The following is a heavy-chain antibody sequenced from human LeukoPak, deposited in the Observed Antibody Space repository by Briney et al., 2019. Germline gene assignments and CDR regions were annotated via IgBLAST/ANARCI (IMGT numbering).Heavy chain of an antibody. CDR2: ISYDGSNK. J-gene: IGHJ4*02. D-gene: IGHD2-2*01. CDR1: GFTFSSYA. V-gene: IGHV3-30-3*01. CDR3: ARDREDIVVVPAHFDY. Sequence: GGSLRLSCAASGFTFSSYAMHWVRQAPGKGLEWVAVISYDGSNKYYADSVKGRFTISRDNSKNTLYLQMNSLRAEDTAVYYCARDREDIVVVPAHFDYWGQGTLVTVSS.